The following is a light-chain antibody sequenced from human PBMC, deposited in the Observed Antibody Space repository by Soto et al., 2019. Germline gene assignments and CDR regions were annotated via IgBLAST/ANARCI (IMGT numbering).Light chain of an antibody. V-gene: IGKV3-15*01. Sequence: IEMTQSPATLSVSPGERATLSCRASQSVSSNLVWYQQKPGQAPRLLIYGASTRATGIPARFSGSGSGTEFTLTISRLEPEDFAVYYCQQRSNWPMYTFGQGT. CDR1: QSVSSN. CDR3: QQRSNWPMYT. J-gene: IGKJ2*01. CDR2: GAS.